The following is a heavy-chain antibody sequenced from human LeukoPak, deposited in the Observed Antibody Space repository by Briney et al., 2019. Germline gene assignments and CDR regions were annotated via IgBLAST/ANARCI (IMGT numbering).Heavy chain of an antibody. J-gene: IGHJ3*01. CDR3: ARDRRGEKDFDV. V-gene: IGHV3-53*04. CDR1: GVTFSRYA. Sequence: GGSLRLSCAASGVTFSRYAMSWVRQAPGKGLEWVSAIYADGYTRDAASVKGRFSISRHNSKNTVYLQMDNLRPEDTAVYYCARDRRGEKDFDVWGPGTMVTVSS. CDR2: IYADGYT.